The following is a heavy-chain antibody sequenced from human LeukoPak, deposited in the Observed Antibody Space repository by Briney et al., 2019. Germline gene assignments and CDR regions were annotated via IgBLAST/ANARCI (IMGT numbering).Heavy chain of an antibody. Sequence: GGSLRLSCAASGFTSSSYAMSWVRQAPGRGLEGVSAISGSGGSTYYADSVKGRFTISRDNSKNTLYLQMNSLRAEDTAVYYCANLSPRWIQLRPQDYWGQGTLVTVSS. CDR2: ISGSGGST. D-gene: IGHD5-18*01. CDR3: ANLSPRWIQLRPQDY. J-gene: IGHJ4*02. V-gene: IGHV3-23*01. CDR1: GFTSSSYA.